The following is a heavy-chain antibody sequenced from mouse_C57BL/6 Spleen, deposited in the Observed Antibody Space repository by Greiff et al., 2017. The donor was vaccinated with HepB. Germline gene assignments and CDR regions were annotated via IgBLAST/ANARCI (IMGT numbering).Heavy chain of an antibody. CDR3: VRGYTAY. CDR2: IRSKSNNYAT. CDR1: GFSFNTYA. D-gene: IGHD1-2*01. J-gene: IGHJ3*01. V-gene: IGHV10-1*01. Sequence: VQVVESGGGLVQPKGSLKLSCAASGFSFNTYAMNWVRQAPGKGLEWVARIRSKSNNYATYYADSVKDRFTISRDGSESMLYLQMNNLKTEDTAMYYCVRGYTAYWGQGTLVTVSA.